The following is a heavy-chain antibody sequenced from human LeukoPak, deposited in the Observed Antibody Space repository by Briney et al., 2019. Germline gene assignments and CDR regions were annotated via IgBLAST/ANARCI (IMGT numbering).Heavy chain of an antibody. V-gene: IGHV4-59*01. CDR2: IYYSGST. CDR1: GGSISSYY. Sequence: KPSETLSLTCTVSGGSISSYYWSWIRQPPGKGLEWIGYIYYSGSTNYNPSLKSRVTISVDTSKNQFSLKLSSVTAADTAVYYCARERGGGYDSSGWNYYGMDVWGQGTTVTVSS. CDR3: ARERGGGYDSSGWNYYGMDV. J-gene: IGHJ6*02. D-gene: IGHD3-22*01.